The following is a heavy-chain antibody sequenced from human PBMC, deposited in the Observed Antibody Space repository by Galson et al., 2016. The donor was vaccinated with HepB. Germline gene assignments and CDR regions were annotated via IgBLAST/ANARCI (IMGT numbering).Heavy chain of an antibody. Sequence: SLRLSCAASGFTFSSYGMHWVRQAPGKGLEWVAVISYDGSNKYYADSVKGRFTISRDNSKNTLYLQMNSLRAEDTAVYYCAKDRPPDYGGNYYYYGMDVWGQGTTVTVSS. CDR2: ISYDGSNK. CDR1: GFTFSSYG. D-gene: IGHD4-23*01. V-gene: IGHV3-30*18. J-gene: IGHJ6*02. CDR3: AKDRPPDYGGNYYYYGMDV.